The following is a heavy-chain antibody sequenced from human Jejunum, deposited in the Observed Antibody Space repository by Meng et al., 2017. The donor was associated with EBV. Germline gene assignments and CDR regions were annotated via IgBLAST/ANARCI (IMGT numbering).Heavy chain of an antibody. J-gene: IGHJ4*02. CDR2: MSPDNGDT. CDR1: GYIFTTHH. Sequence: VERVPPWGEVKKPWASVTVSCKASGYIFTTHHINWVRQATGQGLEYMGWMSPDNGDTGYAQNFQGRLTMTRDTSISTAYMELSSLTSDDTAVYYCARGDGYNLYWGQGTLVTVSS. CDR3: ARGDGYNLY. V-gene: IGHV1-8*01. D-gene: IGHD5-24*01.